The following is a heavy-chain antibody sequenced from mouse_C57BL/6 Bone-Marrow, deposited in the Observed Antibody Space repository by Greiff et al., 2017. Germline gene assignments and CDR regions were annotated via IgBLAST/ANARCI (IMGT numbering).Heavy chain of an antibody. CDR1: GYTFTSYW. D-gene: IGHD1-1*01. V-gene: IGHV1-55*01. CDR2: IYPGSGST. CDR3: ARTGAYYCSSYWYFDV. Sequence: QVQLQQPGAELVKPGASVKMSCKASGYTFTSYWLTWVKQRPGQGLEWIGDIYPGSGSTNYNEKFKSKATLTVDPSSSTAYMQIRSLTSEGSSVYYCARTGAYYCSSYWYFDVWGTGTTVTVSA. J-gene: IGHJ1*03.